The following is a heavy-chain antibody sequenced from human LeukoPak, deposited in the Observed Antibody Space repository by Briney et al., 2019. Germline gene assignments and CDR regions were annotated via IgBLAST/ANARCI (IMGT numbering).Heavy chain of an antibody. CDR2: TYYRSKWSN. Sequence: PSQTLPLTCDISGDSVSSNSAAGNWIRQSPSRGLEWLGRTYYRSKWSNDYAVSVKSRITINSDTSKNQFSLQLISVTPDDTAVYYCARDQSNGVAGTVFDYWGQGTLVTVSS. J-gene: IGHJ4*02. CDR3: ARDQSNGVAGTVFDY. D-gene: IGHD6-19*01. CDR1: GDSVSSNSAA. V-gene: IGHV6-1*01.